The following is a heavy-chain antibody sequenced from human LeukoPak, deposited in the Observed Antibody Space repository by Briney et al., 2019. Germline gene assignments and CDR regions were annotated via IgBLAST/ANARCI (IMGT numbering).Heavy chain of an antibody. V-gene: IGHV1-69*05. D-gene: IGHD2-15*01. CDR2: IIPIFGTA. CDR3: ARDQDPDNWFDP. Sequence: ASVKVSCKASGGTFSSYAISWVRQAPGQGLEWMGGIIPIFGTANYAQKFQGRVTITTDESTSTAYMELSSLRSEDTAVYYCARDQDPDNWFDPWGQGTLVTVSS. CDR1: GGTFSSYA. J-gene: IGHJ5*02.